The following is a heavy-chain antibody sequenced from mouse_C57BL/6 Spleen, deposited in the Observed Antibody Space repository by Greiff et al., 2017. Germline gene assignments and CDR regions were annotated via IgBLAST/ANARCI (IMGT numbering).Heavy chain of an antibody. V-gene: IGHV1-15*01. Sequence: QVQLQQSGAELVRPGASVTLSCKASGYTFTDYEMHWVKQTPVHGLEWIGAIDPETGGTAYNQKFKGKAILTADKSSSTAYMELRSLTSEDSAVYYCTRSHYCSSYVSAMDYWGQGTSVTVSS. CDR2: IDPETGGT. CDR1: GYTFTDYE. D-gene: IGHD1-1*01. J-gene: IGHJ4*01. CDR3: TRSHYCSSYVSAMDY.